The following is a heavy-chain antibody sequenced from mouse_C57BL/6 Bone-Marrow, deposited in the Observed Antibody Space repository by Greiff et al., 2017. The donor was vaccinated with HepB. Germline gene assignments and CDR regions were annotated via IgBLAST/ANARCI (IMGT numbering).Heavy chain of an antibody. Sequence: QVQLQQPGAELVKPGASVKLSCKASGYTFTSYWMHWVKQRPGRGLEWIGRIDPNSGGTKYNEKFKSKATLTVDKPSSTAYMHRSSLTSEDSAVYYCARENDGYYPYWYFDVWGTGTTVTVSS. J-gene: IGHJ1*03. CDR2: IDPNSGGT. CDR3: ARENDGYYPYWYFDV. V-gene: IGHV1-72*01. CDR1: GYTFTSYW. D-gene: IGHD2-3*01.